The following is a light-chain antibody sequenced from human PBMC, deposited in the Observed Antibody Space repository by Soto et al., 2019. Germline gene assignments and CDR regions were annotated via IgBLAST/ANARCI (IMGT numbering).Light chain of an antibody. V-gene: IGKV3-20*01. CDR1: QAVNTR. CDR3: QQYGSSPWT. J-gene: IGKJ1*01. Sequence: EIVMTQSPATLSVSPGERATLSCRASQAVNTRLAWYQHKPGQAPRLLIYGASSRATGIPDRFSGSGSGTDFTLTISRLEPEDFAVYYCQQYGSSPWTFGQGTKVDIK. CDR2: GAS.